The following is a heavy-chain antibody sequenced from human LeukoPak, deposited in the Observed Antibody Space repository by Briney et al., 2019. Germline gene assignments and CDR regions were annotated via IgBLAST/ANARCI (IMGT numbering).Heavy chain of an antibody. D-gene: IGHD2-8*01. CDR3: AREMYAGLYFAFDI. J-gene: IGHJ3*02. V-gene: IGHV4-39*02. Sequence: SETLSLTCLVSGGSISNNNYYWGWIRQPPGKGLEWLGTIYYSGSTYSNPSLDSRVTISVDTSNNQPSLKLSSVTAADTAVYYCAREMYAGLYFAFDIWGQGTMVTVSS. CDR2: IYYSGST. CDR1: GGSISNNNYY.